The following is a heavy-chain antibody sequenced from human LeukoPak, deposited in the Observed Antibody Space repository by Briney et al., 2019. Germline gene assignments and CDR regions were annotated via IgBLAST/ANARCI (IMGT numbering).Heavy chain of an antibody. CDR3: ARGITMVRRVISYYFDY. CDR1: GFTFSSYS. D-gene: IGHD3-10*01. Sequence: SGGSLRLSCAASGFTFSSYSMNWVRQAPGKGLEWVSSISSSSSYIYYADSVKGRFTISRDNAKNSLYLQMNSLRAEDTAVYYCARGITMVRRVISYYFDYWGQGTLVAVSS. J-gene: IGHJ4*02. V-gene: IGHV3-21*01. CDR2: ISSSSSYI.